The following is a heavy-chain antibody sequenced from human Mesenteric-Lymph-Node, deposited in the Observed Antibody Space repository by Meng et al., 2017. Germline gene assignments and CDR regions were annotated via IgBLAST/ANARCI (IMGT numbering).Heavy chain of an antibody. J-gene: IGHJ4*02. D-gene: IGHD6-13*01. V-gene: IGHV3-21*01. Sequence: GGSLRLSCAASGFTFSSYSMNWVRQAPGKGLEWVSSISSSSSYIYYADSVKGRFTISRDNAKNSLYLQMNSLRAEDTAVYYCARDPPSSSWYLTPTHFDYWGQGTLVTVSS. CDR1: GFTFSSYS. CDR3: ARDPPSSSWYLTPTHFDY. CDR2: ISSSSSYI.